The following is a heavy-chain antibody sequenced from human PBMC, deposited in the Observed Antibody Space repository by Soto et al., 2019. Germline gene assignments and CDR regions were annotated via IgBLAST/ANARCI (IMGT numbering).Heavy chain of an antibody. CDR2: TYYRSRWYS. D-gene: IGHD3-16*01. CDR1: GDTVSSNSFA. V-gene: IGHV6-1*01. J-gene: IGHJ6*02. Sequence: HTLSLTCVCSGDTVSSNSFALNLVRQSPSRGLEWLGRTYYRSRWYSDYAVSVRSRIDINVDTSKNQVSLQLNSVTPEDTAVYYCARSEEDYDYYYYGMDVWGQGATVTVSS. CDR3: ARSEEDYDYYYYGMDV.